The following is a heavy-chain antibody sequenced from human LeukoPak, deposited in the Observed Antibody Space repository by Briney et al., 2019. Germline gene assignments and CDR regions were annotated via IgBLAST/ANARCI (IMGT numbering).Heavy chain of an antibody. Sequence: ASVKVSCKASGYTFTSYDINWVRQATGQGLEWMGWISAYNGNTNYAQKLQGRVTMTTDTSTSTAYMELRSLRSDDTAVYYCARAVGVAGWAFDIWGQGTMVTVSS. V-gene: IGHV1-18*01. J-gene: IGHJ3*02. CDR3: ARAVGVAGWAFDI. CDR1: GYTFTSYD. CDR2: ISAYNGNT. D-gene: IGHD2-15*01.